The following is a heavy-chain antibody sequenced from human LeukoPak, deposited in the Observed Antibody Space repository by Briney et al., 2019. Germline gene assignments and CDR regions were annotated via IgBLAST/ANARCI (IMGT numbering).Heavy chain of an antibody. J-gene: IGHJ4*02. D-gene: IGHD2-15*01. V-gene: IGHV3-30-3*01. Sequence: GGSLRLSCAASGFIFSDFAMHWVRQAPDKGLEWVAVISNDGSNKYYAGSVKGRFTISRDNSKKTVYLQMDSLRPEDTAMYYCARGYCRNVGRLGGYWGQGSLVTVSS. CDR3: ARGYCRNVGRLGGY. CDR2: ISNDGSNK. CDR1: GFIFSDFA.